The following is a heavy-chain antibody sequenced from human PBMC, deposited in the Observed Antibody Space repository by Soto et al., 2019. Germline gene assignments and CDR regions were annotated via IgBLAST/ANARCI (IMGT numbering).Heavy chain of an antibody. Sequence: SETLSLTCSVSGGSMSEYFWSWIRQSPERGLEWIGYVYYLGSTDYNPSLKSRVTISVDPSKRQFSLRLSSVTAADAAIYYCARDGYDGSGSPYPAYWGPGTQVTV. J-gene: IGHJ4*02. D-gene: IGHD3-10*01. CDR1: GGSMSEYF. CDR3: ARDGYDGSGSPYPAY. CDR2: VYYLGST. V-gene: IGHV4-59*01.